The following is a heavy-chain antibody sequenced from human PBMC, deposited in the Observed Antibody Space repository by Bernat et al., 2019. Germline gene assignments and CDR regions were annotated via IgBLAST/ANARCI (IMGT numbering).Heavy chain of an antibody. Sequence: QVQLVESGGGVVQPGRSLRLSCAASGFTFSSYAMHWVRQAPGKGLEWVAVISYDGSNKYYADSVKGRFTISRDNSKNTLYLQMNSLRAEDTAVYYCARDRRDYYCYYGMDVWGQGTTVTVSS. V-gene: IGHV3-30-3*01. CDR1: GFTFSSYA. CDR3: ARDRRDYYCYYGMDV. J-gene: IGHJ6*02. CDR2: ISYDGSNK.